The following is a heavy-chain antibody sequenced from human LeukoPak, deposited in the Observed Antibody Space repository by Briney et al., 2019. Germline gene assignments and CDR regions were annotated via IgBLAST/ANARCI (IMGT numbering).Heavy chain of an antibody. J-gene: IGHJ6*02. CDR2: ISAYSGDT. Sequence: ASVKVSCKASGYTFTNYGISWVRQAPGQGLEWLGWISAYSGDTNYAQNLQGRVTMTTDAPTSTAYMELSSLRSEDTAVYYCARVGTSSGSPDYYYYGMDVWGQGTTVTVSS. V-gene: IGHV1-18*01. D-gene: IGHD3-10*01. CDR3: ARVGTSSGSPDYYYYGMDV. CDR1: GYTFTNYG.